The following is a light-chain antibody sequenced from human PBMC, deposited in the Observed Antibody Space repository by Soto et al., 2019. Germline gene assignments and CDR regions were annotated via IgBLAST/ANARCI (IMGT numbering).Light chain of an antibody. CDR3: QQVQGFPFT. Sequence: DIQLTQSPSFLSASVGDRVTITCRASQDITSYVAWYQQQPEKAPKLLIFATSKLQSGVPSRFSGSGSGTEFTLTFSSLQPEDFATYYCQQVQGFPFTFGPGTTVDIK. J-gene: IGKJ3*01. CDR1: QDITSY. V-gene: IGKV1-9*01. CDR2: ATS.